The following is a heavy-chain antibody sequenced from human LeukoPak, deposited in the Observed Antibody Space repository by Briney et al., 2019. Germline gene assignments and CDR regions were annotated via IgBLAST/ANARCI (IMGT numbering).Heavy chain of an antibody. CDR3: AKDDIAVAGTFDY. J-gene: IGHJ4*02. CDR2: ITTYNGNT. V-gene: IGHV1-18*01. CDR1: GYTFTSYG. D-gene: IGHD6-19*01. Sequence: ASVTVSCKASGYTFTSYGISWVRQAPGQGLEWMGWITTYNGNTNYAQKLQGRVTMTTDTSTSTAYMELRSLRSDDTAVYYCAKDDIAVAGTFDYWGQGTLVAVSS.